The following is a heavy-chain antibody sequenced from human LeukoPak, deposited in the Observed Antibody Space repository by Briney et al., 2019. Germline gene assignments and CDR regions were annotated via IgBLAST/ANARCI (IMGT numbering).Heavy chain of an antibody. CDR2: IIPIFGTA. CDR3: ARDSITIFGVVRRNWFDP. J-gene: IGHJ5*02. V-gene: IGHV1-69*13. Sequence: SVRVSCKASGGTFSSYAISWVRQAPGQGLEWMGGIIPIFGTANYAQKFQGRVTITADESTSTAYMELSSLRSEDTAVYYCARDSITIFGVVRRNWFDPWGQGTLVTVSS. D-gene: IGHD3-3*01. CDR1: GGTFSSYA.